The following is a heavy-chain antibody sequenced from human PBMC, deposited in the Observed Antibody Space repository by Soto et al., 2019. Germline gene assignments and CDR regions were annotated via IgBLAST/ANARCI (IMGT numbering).Heavy chain of an antibody. Sequence: EVQLAESGGGLVNPGGSLRLSCAGSGFTFINAWMSWVRQTPGKGLEWVGRVMSKTDGGATDYAAPVKGRFTISRDDSKDTLYLQMNSLRTDDTAVYYCAAGTGRTDFDYWGQGTLVTVSS. D-gene: IGHD2-15*01. CDR1: GFTFINAW. CDR2: VMSKTDGGAT. CDR3: AAGTGRTDFDY. J-gene: IGHJ4*02. V-gene: IGHV3-15*01.